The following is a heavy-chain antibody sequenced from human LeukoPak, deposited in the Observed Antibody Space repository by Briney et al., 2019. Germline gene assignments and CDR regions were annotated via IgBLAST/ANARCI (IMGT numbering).Heavy chain of an antibody. CDR1: GFTFSSYA. CDR3: AKDMQRGGSYLDY. Sequence: GGSLRLSCAASGFTFSSYAMSWVRQAPGKGLEWVSLISGDGGSTYYADSVKGRFTISRDNSKNSLYLQMNSLRTEDTALYYCAKDMQRGGSYLDYWGQGTLVTVSS. V-gene: IGHV3-43*02. D-gene: IGHD1-26*01. CDR2: ISGDGGST. J-gene: IGHJ4*02.